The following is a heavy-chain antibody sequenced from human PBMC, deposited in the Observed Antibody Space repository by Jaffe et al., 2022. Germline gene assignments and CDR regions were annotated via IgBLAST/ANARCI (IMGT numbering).Heavy chain of an antibody. CDR3: ASSLIGRDYSYYFDY. CDR1: GGSFSGYY. J-gene: IGHJ4*02. D-gene: IGHD4-17*01. CDR2: INHSGST. Sequence: QVQLQQWGAGLLKPSETLSLTCAVYGGSFSGYYWSWIRQPPGKGLEWIGEINHSGSTNYNPSLKSRVTISVDTSKNQFSLKLSSVTAADTAVYYCASSLIGRDYSYYFDYWGQGTLVTVSS. V-gene: IGHV4-34*01.